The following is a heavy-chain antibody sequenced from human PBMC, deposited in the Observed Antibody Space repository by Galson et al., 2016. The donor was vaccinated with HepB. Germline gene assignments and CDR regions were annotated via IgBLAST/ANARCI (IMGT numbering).Heavy chain of an antibody. J-gene: IGHJ6*02. Sequence: CAISGDSVYNNGAAWVWIRQSPSRGLEWLGRTFYRSTWENHYAGSVKNRITISPDTSRNQFSLHLNSVTPEDTAVYYCARAVMLGRGMDVWGQGTPVTVSS. V-gene: IGHV6-1*01. D-gene: IGHD3-10*01. CDR1: GDSVYNNGAA. CDR2: TFYRSTWEN. CDR3: ARAVMLGRGMDV.